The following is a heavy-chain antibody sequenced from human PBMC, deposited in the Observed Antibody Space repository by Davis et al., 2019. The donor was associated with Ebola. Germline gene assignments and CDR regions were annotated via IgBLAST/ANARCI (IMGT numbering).Heavy chain of an antibody. J-gene: IGHJ4*02. Sequence: GESLKISCAASGFTFSSYWMHWVRQAPGKGLVWVSRINPDGSFTDYADSVKGRFSISRDSTSNTLYLQMNSLRAEDTAVYYCARDLDGWGQGTLVTVSS. CDR1: GFTFSSYW. CDR3: ARDLDG. CDR2: INPDGSFT. V-gene: IGHV3-74*01.